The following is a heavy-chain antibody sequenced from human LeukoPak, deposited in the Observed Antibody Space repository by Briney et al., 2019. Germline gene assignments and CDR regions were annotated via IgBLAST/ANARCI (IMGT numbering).Heavy chain of an antibody. Sequence: ASVKVSCKASGYTFTSYSISWVRQAPGQGLEWMGWISAHNGNTIYAQKVKGRVTMTTDTSTSTAYMELRSLKSDDTAVYYCARDFYYDNRGAFDIWGQGTMVTVSS. J-gene: IGHJ3*02. V-gene: IGHV1-18*01. CDR2: ISAHNGNT. CDR3: ARDFYYDNRGAFDI. D-gene: IGHD3-22*01. CDR1: GYTFTSYS.